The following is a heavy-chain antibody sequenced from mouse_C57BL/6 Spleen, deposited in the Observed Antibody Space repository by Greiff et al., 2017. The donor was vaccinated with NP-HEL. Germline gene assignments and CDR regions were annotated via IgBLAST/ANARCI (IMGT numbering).Heavy chain of an antibody. CDR3: ARGTPRFAY. J-gene: IGHJ3*01. CDR1: GYAFTNYL. CDR2: INPGSGGT. V-gene: IGHV1-54*01. Sequence: QVQLQQSGAELVRPGTSVKVSCKASGYAFTNYLIEWVKQRPGQGLEWIGVINPGSGGTNYNEKFKGKATLTADKSSSTAYMQLSSLTSEDSAVYFCARGTPRFAYWGQGTLVTVSA.